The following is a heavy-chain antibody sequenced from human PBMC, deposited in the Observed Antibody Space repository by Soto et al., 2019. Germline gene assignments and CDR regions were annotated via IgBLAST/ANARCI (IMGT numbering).Heavy chain of an antibody. CDR3: ARGSYYDILTGLYFQH. CDR2: ISAYNGNT. J-gene: IGHJ1*01. D-gene: IGHD3-9*01. V-gene: IGHV1-18*01. Sequence: APVKLSCKASGYTFTSYGISWVRQAPGQGLEWMGWISAYNGNTNYAQKLQGRVTMTTDTSTSTAYMELRSLRSDDTAVYYCARGSYYDILTGLYFQHWGQGTLVTVSS. CDR1: GYTFTSYG.